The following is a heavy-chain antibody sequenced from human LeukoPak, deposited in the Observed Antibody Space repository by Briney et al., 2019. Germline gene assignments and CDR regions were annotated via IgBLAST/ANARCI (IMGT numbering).Heavy chain of an antibody. CDR3: ARGVEPLAANTLAY. D-gene: IGHD1-14*01. J-gene: IGHJ4*02. CDR2: LYSDGNT. Sequence: GGSLRLSCAASGFTVITNDMTWVRQAPGKGLEWVSVLYSDGNTKYADSVQGRFTISRDNSKNSLYLEMNSLSPDDTAVYYCARGVEPLAANTLAYWGQGTLVTVSS. V-gene: IGHV3-53*01. CDR1: GFTVITND.